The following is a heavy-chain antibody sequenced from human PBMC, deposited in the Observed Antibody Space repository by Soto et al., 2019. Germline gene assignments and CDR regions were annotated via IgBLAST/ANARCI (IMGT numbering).Heavy chain of an antibody. Sequence: QVQLVESGGGVVQPGRSLRLSCAASGFTFSSYGMHWVRQAPGKGLEWVAVIWYDGSNKYYADSVKGRFTISRDNSKNTXSLQMNSLRAEDTAVYYCARDSGSYSYNYYYYGMDVWGQGTTVTVSS. CDR3: ARDSGSYSYNYYYYGMDV. J-gene: IGHJ6*02. CDR1: GFTFSSYG. D-gene: IGHD1-26*01. CDR2: IWYDGSNK. V-gene: IGHV3-33*01.